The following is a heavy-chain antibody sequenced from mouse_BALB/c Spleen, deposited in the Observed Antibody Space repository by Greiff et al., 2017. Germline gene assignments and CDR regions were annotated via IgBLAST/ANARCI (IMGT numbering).Heavy chain of an antibody. V-gene: IGHV7-3*02. CDR2: IRNKANGYTT. D-gene: IGHD1-2*01. J-gene: IGHJ4*01. Sequence: EVQLVESGGGLVQPGGSLRLSCATSGFTFTDYYMSWVRQPPGKALEWLGFIRNKANGYTTEYSASVKGRFTISRDNSQSILYLQMNTLRAEDSATYYCARDRTTATGAMDYWGQGTSVTVSS. CDR3: ARDRTTATGAMDY. CDR1: GFTFTDYY.